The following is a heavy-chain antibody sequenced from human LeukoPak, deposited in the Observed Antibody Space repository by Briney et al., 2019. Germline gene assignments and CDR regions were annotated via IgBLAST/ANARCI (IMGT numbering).Heavy chain of an antibody. CDR2: INPSGGST. CDR3: ARDLIPAAAIIGDAFDI. V-gene: IGHV1-46*01. D-gene: IGHD2-2*01. J-gene: IGHJ3*02. Sequence: ASVKVSCKASGYTFTSYYMHWVRQAPGQGLEWMGLINPSGGSTSYAQKFQGRVTMTRDTSTSTVYMELSSLRSEDTAVYYCARDLIPAAAIIGDAFDIWGQGTMVTVSS. CDR1: GYTFTSYY.